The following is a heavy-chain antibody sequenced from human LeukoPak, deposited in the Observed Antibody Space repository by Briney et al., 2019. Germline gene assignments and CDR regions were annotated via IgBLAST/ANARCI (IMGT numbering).Heavy chain of an antibody. CDR1: GFTFNSYA. J-gene: IGHJ4*02. CDR2: FPYDGSNK. V-gene: IGHV3-30*04. Sequence: GGSLRLSCTASGFTFNSYAMHWVRQAPGKGLEWVAVFPYDGSNKYYADSVKGRFTISRDNSKNTVFLQMSSLRAEDTAVYYCARSYGSGSYYTPGYWGQGTLVTVSS. CDR3: ARSYGSGSYYTPGY. D-gene: IGHD3-10*01.